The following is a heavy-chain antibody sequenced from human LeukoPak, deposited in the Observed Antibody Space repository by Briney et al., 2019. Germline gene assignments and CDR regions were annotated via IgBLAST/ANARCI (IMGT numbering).Heavy chain of an antibody. J-gene: IGHJ4*02. V-gene: IGHV4-59*01. CDR1: GGSIDSYY. CDR2: IYYTGST. Sequence: SETLSLTCTVSGGSIDSYYWSWIRQPPGKGLEWIGYIYYTGSTEYHPSLKSRVTISLDTSKNQFSLKLTSVTAADTAVCYCARVYQSAEYYFDYWGQGNLVSVSS. D-gene: IGHD2-2*01. CDR3: ARVYQSAEYYFDY.